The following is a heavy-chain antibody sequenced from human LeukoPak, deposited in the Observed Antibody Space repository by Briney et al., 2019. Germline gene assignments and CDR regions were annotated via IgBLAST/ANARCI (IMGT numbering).Heavy chain of an antibody. CDR3: ASYDFWSGYNY. CDR2: IYYSGST. Sequence: SETLSLTCTVSGGSIGSYYWSWIRQPPGKGLEWIGYIYYSGSTNYNPSLKSRVTIPVDTSKNQFSLKLSSVTAADTAVYYCASYDFWSGYNYWGQGTLVTVSS. CDR1: GGSIGSYY. D-gene: IGHD3-3*01. J-gene: IGHJ4*02. V-gene: IGHV4-59*08.